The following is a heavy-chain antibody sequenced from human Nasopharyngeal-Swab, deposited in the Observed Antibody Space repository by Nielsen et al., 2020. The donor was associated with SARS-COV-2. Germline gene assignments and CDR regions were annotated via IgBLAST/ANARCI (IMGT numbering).Heavy chain of an antibody. J-gene: IGHJ3*02. CDR2: ISSSGSTI. D-gene: IGHD2-2*01. Sequence: GESLKISCAASGFTFSDYYMNWIRQAPGKGLEWVSYISSSGSTIYYADSVKGRFTISRDNAKNSLYLQMNSLRAEDTAVYHCARGRGYCSSTSCPPVAFDIWGQGTKVTVSS. V-gene: IGHV3-11*01. CDR3: ARGRGYCSSTSCPPVAFDI. CDR1: GFTFSDYY.